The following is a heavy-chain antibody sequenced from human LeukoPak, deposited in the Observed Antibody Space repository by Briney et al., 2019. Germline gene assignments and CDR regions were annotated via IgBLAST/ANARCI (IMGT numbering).Heavy chain of an antibody. J-gene: IGHJ4*02. CDR2: ISAYNGNT. D-gene: IGHD2-2*01. V-gene: IGHV1-18*01. CDR3: ARDKTSVVPAAPGY. Sequence: GASVKVSCKASGYTFTSYGISWVRQAPGQGLEWMGWISAYNGNTNYAQKLQGRVTMTTDTSTSTAYMELRSLRSDDTAVYYCARDKTSVVPAAPGYWGQGTLVTVSS. CDR1: GYTFTSYG.